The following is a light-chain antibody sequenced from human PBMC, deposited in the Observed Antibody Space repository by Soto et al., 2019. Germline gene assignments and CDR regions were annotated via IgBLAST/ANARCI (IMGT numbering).Light chain of an antibody. CDR2: KAS. Sequence: DIQMTQSPSSLSASVGDRVTITCRASQRVNKFLNWYQQKPGRAPTLLVYKASTLQDGVPSRFSGGESGTDFTLTINNLQPGDSATYYCQQTYSNPQTFGRGTTVEVK. CDR3: QQTYSNPQT. V-gene: IGKV1-39*01. J-gene: IGKJ1*01. CDR1: QRVNKF.